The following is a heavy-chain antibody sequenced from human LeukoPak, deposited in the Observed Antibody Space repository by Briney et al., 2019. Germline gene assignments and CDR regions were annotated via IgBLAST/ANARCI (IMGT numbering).Heavy chain of an antibody. CDR3: AREVYSSSSDAFDI. CDR2: IKQDGSEK. J-gene: IGHJ3*02. Sequence: GGSLRLSCAASGFTFSSYWVSWVRQAPGKGLEWVANIKQDGSEKYYVDSVKGRFTISRDNAKNSLYLQMNSLRAEDTAVYYCAREVYSSSSDAFDIWGQGTMVTVSS. V-gene: IGHV3-7*01. CDR1: GFTFSSYW. D-gene: IGHD6-6*01.